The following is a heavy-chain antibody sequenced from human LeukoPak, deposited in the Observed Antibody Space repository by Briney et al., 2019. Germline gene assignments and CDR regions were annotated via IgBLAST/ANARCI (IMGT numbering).Heavy chain of an antibody. V-gene: IGHV1-46*01. CDR3: ARGGFDSSGHNWFDP. D-gene: IGHD3-22*01. CDR2: INPSGGST. CDR1: GYTFTSYY. J-gene: IGHJ5*02. Sequence: GASVKVSCKASGYTFTSYYIHWVRQAPGQGLEWMGIINPSGGSTSYAQKFQGRVTMTRNTSISTAYMELSSLRSEDTAVYYCARGGFDSSGHNWFDPWGQGTLVTVSS.